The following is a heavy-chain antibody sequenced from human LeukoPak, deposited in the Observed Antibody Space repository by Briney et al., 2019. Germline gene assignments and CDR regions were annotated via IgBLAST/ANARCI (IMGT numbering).Heavy chain of an antibody. CDR3: AKGKRYDFWSGYSPIGAFDI. CDR2: ISGSGSRT. J-gene: IGHJ3*02. D-gene: IGHD3-3*01. Sequence: GGTLRLSCAASGFSFSNYVMSWVRLAPGKGLEWVSAISGSGSRTYYTDSVKGRFTISRDNSKNTLYLQMNSLRADDTAVYYCAKGKRYDFWSGYSPIGAFDIWGQGTMVTVSS. V-gene: IGHV3-23*01. CDR1: GFSFSNYV.